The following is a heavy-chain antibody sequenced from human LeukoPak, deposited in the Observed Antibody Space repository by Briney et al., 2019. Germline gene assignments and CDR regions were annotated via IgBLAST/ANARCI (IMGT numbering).Heavy chain of an antibody. D-gene: IGHD2-15*01. V-gene: IGHV3-30*03. CDR2: ISYDGSNK. CDR3: ASDVVGAPLADY. Sequence: PGGSLRLSCAASGFTFSSYGMHWVRQAPGKGLEWVALISYDGSNKYYADSVKGRFTISRDNSKNTLYLQMNSLRAEDMAVYYCASDVVGAPLADYWGQGTLVTVSS. J-gene: IGHJ4*02. CDR1: GFTFSSYG.